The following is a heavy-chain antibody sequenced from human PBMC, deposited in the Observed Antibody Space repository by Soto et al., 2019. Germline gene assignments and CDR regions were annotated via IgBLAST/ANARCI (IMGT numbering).Heavy chain of an antibody. J-gene: IGHJ6*02. CDR2: MYYRGST. Sequence: SETLSLTCTVSGGSISSTSSYWGWIRQPPGKGLEWIGNMYYRGSTYFNPSLKSRVTISVDTSKNQFSLKLSSVTAADTAVYYCARLHPHYYGMDVWGQGTTVTAP. CDR3: ARLHPHYYGMDV. CDR1: GGSISSTSSY. D-gene: IGHD3-10*01. V-gene: IGHV4-39*01.